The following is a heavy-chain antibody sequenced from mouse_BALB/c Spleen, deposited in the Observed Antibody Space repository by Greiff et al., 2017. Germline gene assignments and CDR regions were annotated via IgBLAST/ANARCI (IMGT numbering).Heavy chain of an antibody. Sequence: EVKLMESGPGLVKPSQSLSLTCTVTGYSITSDYAWNWIRQFPGNKLEWMGYISYSGSTSYNPSLKSRISITRDTSKNQFFLQLNSVTTEDTATYYCAGSYFPPAMDYWGQGTSVTVSP. V-gene: IGHV3-2*02. CDR3: AGSYFPPAMDY. CDR2: ISYSGST. CDR1: GYSITSDYA. J-gene: IGHJ4*01.